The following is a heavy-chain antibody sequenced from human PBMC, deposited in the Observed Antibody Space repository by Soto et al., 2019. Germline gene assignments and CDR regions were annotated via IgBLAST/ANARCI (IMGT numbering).Heavy chain of an antibody. D-gene: IGHD6-13*01. CDR2: IYYSGNT. V-gene: IGHV4-31*03. Sequence: QVQLQESGPGLVKPSQTLSLTCTVSGGSISSGGYYWSWIRQHPGKGLEWIGYIYYSGNTYYNPSLTSRVTISADTSKNQFSLKVSSVTAADTAVYYCARTGIAAADSWGQGTLVTVSS. J-gene: IGHJ4*02. CDR1: GGSISSGGYY. CDR3: ARTGIAAADS.